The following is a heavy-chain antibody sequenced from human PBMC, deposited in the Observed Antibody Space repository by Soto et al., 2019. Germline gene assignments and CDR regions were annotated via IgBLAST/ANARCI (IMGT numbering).Heavy chain of an antibody. CDR2: IFSSGTT. CDR3: TRSGFANFWSGYQDC. CDR1: GGSITSYY. J-gene: IGHJ4*02. V-gene: IGHV4-59*01. Sequence: PSETLSLTCTVSGGSITSYYWSWVRQPPGKGLEWIGYIFSSGTTTYNPSLESRVTISVDTSKNQFSLKLTSVTAADTAVYYCTRSGFANFWSGYQDCWGQGTLLTVSS. D-gene: IGHD3-3*01.